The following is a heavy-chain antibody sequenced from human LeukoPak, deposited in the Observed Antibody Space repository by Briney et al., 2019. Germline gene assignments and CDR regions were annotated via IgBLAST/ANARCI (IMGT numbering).Heavy chain of an antibody. CDR3: AKVSGSYIPPHILDY. CDR2: ISGSGGST. CDR1: GFTFSSYA. Sequence: PGGSLRLSCAASGFTFSSYAMSWVRQAPGKGLEWVSAISGSGGSTYYADSVKGRFTISRDNSKNTLYLQMNSLRTEDTALYYCAKVSGSYIPPHILDYWGQGTLVTVSS. D-gene: IGHD1-26*01. J-gene: IGHJ4*02. V-gene: IGHV3-23*01.